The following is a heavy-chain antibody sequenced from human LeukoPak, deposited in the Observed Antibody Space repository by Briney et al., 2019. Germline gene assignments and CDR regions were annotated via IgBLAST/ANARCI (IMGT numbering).Heavy chain of an antibody. V-gene: IGHV1-8*02. CDR1: GYTFTSYD. J-gene: IGHJ5*02. D-gene: IGHD2-2*01. CDR2: MNPNSGNT. CDR3: ARKVPAARRRRWFDP. Sequence: ASVKVSCKASGYTFTSYDINWVRQATGQGLEWMGWMNPNSGNTGYAQKFQGRVTITRNTSISTAYMELSSLRSEDTAVYYCARKVPAARRRRWFDPWGQGTLVTVSS.